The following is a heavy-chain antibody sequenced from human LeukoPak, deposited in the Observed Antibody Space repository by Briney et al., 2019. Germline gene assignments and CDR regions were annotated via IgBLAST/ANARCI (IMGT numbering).Heavy chain of an antibody. V-gene: IGHV3-7*04. Sequence: PGGSLRLSCAAPGFTFSRFSMSWVRQGPGKGREWVASINQDGSETYNVDSVKGRFTISTDTAKTSLYLQMNSLRAEDTAVYYCARIRHGYNSEKYFDYWGQGTLVT. CDR2: INQDGSET. J-gene: IGHJ4*02. CDR1: GFTFSRFS. CDR3: ARIRHGYNSEKYFDY. D-gene: IGHD5-24*01.